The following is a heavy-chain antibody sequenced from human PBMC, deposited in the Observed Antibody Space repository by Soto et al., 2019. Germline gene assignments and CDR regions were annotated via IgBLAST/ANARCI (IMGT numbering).Heavy chain of an antibody. D-gene: IGHD6-13*01. V-gene: IGHV4-39*01. CDR1: GDSISSRSYY. J-gene: IGHJ6*03. CDR3: ARFSWYDGDSITNYYMDF. Sequence: LPESGPGLVKPSETLSLTCSVFGDSISSRSYYWAWIRRPPGMGLEWIASISYTGNTYYNPSLTIRAAISGDTSKNQFSLKLSFVTAADTAVYYCARFSWYDGDSITNYYMDFWGNGATVTVSS. CDR2: ISYTGNT.